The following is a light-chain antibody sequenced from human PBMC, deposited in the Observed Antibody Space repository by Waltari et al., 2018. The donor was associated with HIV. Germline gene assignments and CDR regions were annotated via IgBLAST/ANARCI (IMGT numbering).Light chain of an antibody. CDR2: NDN. CDR1: RSHIGTNT. CDR3: AAWDDRLDGQGV. J-gene: IGLJ3*02. V-gene: IGLV1-44*01. Sequence: QSVLTQPPSASGTPGQRVTISCSCTRSHIGTNTVNWYHIIPGTAPKLLIYNDNQRPSGVPDRFSGSRSGTSASLAISGLQSEDEADYYCAAWDDRLDGQGVFGGGTTLTVL.